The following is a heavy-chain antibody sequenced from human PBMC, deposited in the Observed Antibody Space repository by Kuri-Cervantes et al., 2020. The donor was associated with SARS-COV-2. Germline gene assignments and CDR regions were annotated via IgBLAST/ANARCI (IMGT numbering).Heavy chain of an antibody. CDR1: GFTFSDYY. CDR3: ARGQQLIDY. J-gene: IGHJ4*02. Sequence: SLKISCAASGFTFSDYYMSWIRQAPGKGLEWVSYISSSSSYTNYADSVKSRFTISRNNAKNSLYLQMNSLRAEDTAVYYCARGQQLIDYWGQGTLVTVSS. D-gene: IGHD6-13*01. CDR2: ISSSSSYT. V-gene: IGHV3-11*03.